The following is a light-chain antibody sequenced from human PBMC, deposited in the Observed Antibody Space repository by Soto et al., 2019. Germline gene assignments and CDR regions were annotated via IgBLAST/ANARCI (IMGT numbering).Light chain of an antibody. CDR3: QSYDSSLSVV. CDR1: SSNIGAPYD. CDR2: RNN. V-gene: IGLV1-40*01. J-gene: IGLJ2*01. Sequence: QSVLTQPPSASGAPGQRVTISCTGSSSNIGAPYDVHWYQHLPGTAPKLLIYRNNHRPSGVPDRFSGSKSGTSASLAITGLQAEDEADYYCQSYDSSLSVVFGGGTQLTVL.